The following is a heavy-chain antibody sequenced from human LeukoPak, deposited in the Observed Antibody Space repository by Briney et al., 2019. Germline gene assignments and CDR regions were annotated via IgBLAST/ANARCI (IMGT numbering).Heavy chain of an antibody. J-gene: IGHJ6*03. V-gene: IGHV3-23*01. CDR2: ISGSGGST. CDR1: GFTFSSYG. D-gene: IGHD6-13*01. Sequence: QPGGSLRLSCAASGFTFSSYGMSWVRQAPGKGLEWVSAISGSGGSTYYADSVMGRFTISRDNSKNTLYLQMNSLRAEDTAVYYCAKVYGKYSSSPGTFYYYYYMDVWGKGTTVTISS. CDR3: AKVYGKYSSSPGTFYYYYYMDV.